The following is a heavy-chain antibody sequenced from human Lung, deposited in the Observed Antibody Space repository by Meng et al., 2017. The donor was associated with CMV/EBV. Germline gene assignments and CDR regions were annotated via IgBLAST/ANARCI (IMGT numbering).Heavy chain of an antibody. CDR2: IYYTGST. CDR1: GGAIGSGGYY. V-gene: IGHV4-31*03. D-gene: IGHD5-24*01. Sequence: QAHLTEAGPGLVKPSQTLSLTCSVSGGAIGSGGYYWSWIRQHPGKGLEWIGYIYYTGSTFYNPSLKSRVTISVDTSKNQFSLKLIPATAADTAVYYCAREAGRDGYATPKFDYWGQGTLVTVSS. J-gene: IGHJ4*02. CDR3: AREAGRDGYATPKFDY.